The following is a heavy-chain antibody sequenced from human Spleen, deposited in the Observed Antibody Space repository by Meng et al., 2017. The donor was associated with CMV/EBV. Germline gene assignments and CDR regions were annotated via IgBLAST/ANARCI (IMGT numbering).Heavy chain of an antibody. CDR1: GFTFDDYA. CDR3: GKDVAIAATGAGGGTFDI. V-gene: IGHV3-9*01. CDR2: INWNSGGI. D-gene: IGHD6-13*01. J-gene: IGHJ3*02. Sequence: SLKISCAASGFTFDDYAMHWVRQAPGKGLEWVSGINWNSGGIGYADSVKGRFTISRDNAKNSLYLQMNSLRPEDTALYYCGKDVAIAATGAGGGTFDIWGQGTMVTVSS.